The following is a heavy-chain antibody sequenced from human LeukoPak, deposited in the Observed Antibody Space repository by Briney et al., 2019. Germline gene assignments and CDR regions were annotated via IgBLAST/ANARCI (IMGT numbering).Heavy chain of an antibody. CDR3: AREGATTAFDY. Sequence: GGSLRLSCAVSGFTVSNNYMNWVRQAPGKGLEWVSIIYSGGRTYYADSAKGGFTISRDIFKNTVYLQMNSLRAEDTAVYYCAREGATTAFDYWGQGTLVTVSS. CDR1: GFTVSNNY. V-gene: IGHV3-53*01. CDR2: IYSGGRT. D-gene: IGHD1-26*01. J-gene: IGHJ4*02.